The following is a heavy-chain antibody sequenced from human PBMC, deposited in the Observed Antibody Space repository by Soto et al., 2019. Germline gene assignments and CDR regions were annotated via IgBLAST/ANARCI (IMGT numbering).Heavy chain of an antibody. CDR2: IYWDDDK. V-gene: IGHV2-5*02. J-gene: IGHJ5*02. CDR3: AHRAMVRGVIIDGNWFDP. CDR1: GFSLSTSGVG. D-gene: IGHD3-10*01. Sequence: QITLKESGPTLVKPTQTLTLTCTFSGFSLSTSGVGVGWIRQPPGKALEWLALIYWDDDKRYSPSLKSRLTITKDTSKNQVVLTMTNMDPVDTATYYCAHRAMVRGVIIDGNWFDPWGQGTLVTVSS.